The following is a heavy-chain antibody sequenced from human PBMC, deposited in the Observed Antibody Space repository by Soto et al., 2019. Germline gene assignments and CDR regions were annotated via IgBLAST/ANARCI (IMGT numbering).Heavy chain of an antibody. J-gene: IGHJ4*02. D-gene: IGHD3-10*01. CDR1: GFTFSSFG. Sequence: QVLLVESGGGVVQPGRSLRISCAVSGFTFSSFGMHWVRQAPGKGLEWVAVISDDGGSMHYADSVKGRFTISRDNSHNTLYLQMDSLGPEDAAVYYCAKDRWGDFGDLNLPGYWGQGTLVTVSS. CDR3: AKDRWGDFGDLNLPGY. V-gene: IGHV3-30*18. CDR2: ISDDGGSM.